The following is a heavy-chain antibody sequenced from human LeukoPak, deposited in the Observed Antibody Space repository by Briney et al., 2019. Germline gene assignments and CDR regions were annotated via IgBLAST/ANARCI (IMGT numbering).Heavy chain of an antibody. CDR3: ARAGYSYDMDV. J-gene: IGHJ6*02. CDR2: IYYSGST. V-gene: IGHV4-39*01. D-gene: IGHD5-18*01. CDR1: GGSISSSSYY. Sequence: KPSETLSLTCTVSGGSISSSSYYWGWIRQPLGKGLEWIGSIYYSGSTYYNPSLKSRVTISVDTSKNQFSLKLSSVTAADTAVYYCARAGYSYDMDVWGQGTTVTVSS.